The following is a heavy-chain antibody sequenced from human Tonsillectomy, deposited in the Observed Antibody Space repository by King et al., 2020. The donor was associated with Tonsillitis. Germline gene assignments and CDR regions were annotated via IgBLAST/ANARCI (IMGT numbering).Heavy chain of an antibody. J-gene: IGHJ4*02. D-gene: IGHD3-22*01. CDR2: IRYDGSNT. Sequence: HVQLVESGGGVVQPGGSLRLSCAASGFTFTTYGMHWVRQAPGKGLEWVAFIRYDGSNTYFADSVKGRFTISRDNSKNTLYLQMNSLRAEDTAVYYCAKVGETYYHDSSGYIFDSWGQGTLVTVSS. CDR3: AKVGETYYHDSSGYIFDS. CDR1: GFTFTTYG. V-gene: IGHV3-30*02.